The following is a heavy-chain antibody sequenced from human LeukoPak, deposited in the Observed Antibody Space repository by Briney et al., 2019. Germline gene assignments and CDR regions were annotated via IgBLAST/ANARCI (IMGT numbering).Heavy chain of an antibody. CDR1: GGSFSGYY. J-gene: IGHJ3*02. V-gene: IGHV4-34*01. D-gene: IGHD2-2*01. Sequence: PSETLSLTCAVYGGSFSGYYWSWIRQPPGKGLEWIGEINDSGSTNYNPSLKSRVTISVDTSKNQFSLKLSSVTAADTAVYYCARDCTSPSCYLGIRDAFDIWGQGTMVTVST. CDR2: INDSGST. CDR3: ARDCTSPSCYLGIRDAFDI.